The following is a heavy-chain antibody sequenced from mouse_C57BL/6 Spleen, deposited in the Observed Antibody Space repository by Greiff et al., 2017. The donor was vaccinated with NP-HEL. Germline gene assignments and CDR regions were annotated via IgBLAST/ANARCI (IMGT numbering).Heavy chain of an antibody. D-gene: IGHD3-3*01. J-gene: IGHJ4*01. CDR1: GFSFNTYA. Sequence: EVQLVESGGGLVQPKGSLKLSCAASGFSFNTYAMNWVRQAPGKGLEWVARIRSKSNNYAPYSAASVKDRFTISRDDSESMLYLQMNNLKTEDTAMYYCVRGDGGMDYWGQGTSVTVSS. CDR2: IRSKSNNYAP. V-gene: IGHV10-1*01. CDR3: VRGDGGMDY.